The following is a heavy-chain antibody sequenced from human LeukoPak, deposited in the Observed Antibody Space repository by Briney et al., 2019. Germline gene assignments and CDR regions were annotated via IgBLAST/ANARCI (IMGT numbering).Heavy chain of an antibody. CDR1: GFTFDDYA. J-gene: IGHJ5*02. CDR2: ISWNSGSI. D-gene: IGHD3-10*01. CDR3: AKDGFGELLYNWFDP. V-gene: IGHV3-9*01. Sequence: PGGSQRLSCAASGFTFDDYAMHWVRQAPGKGLEWVSGISWNSGSIGYADSVKGRFTISRDNAKNSLYLQMNSLRAEDTALYYCAKDGFGELLYNWFDPWGQGTLVTVSS.